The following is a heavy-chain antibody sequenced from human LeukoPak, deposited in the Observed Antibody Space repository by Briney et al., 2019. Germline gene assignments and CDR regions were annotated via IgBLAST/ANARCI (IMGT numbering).Heavy chain of an antibody. CDR3: ARGGTFVSDY. D-gene: IGHD1-1*01. V-gene: IGHV3-7*02. J-gene: IGHJ4*02. CDR2: INHDGSEK. Sequence: VGPPRLSCAASVVSFSTVWMSCVRQAPGKGLEWVANINHDGSEKYYVDSMKGRFTVSRDNAKNSLYLQMDSLRAEDTAVYYCARGGTFVSDYWGQGTLVTVSS. CDR1: VVSFSTVW.